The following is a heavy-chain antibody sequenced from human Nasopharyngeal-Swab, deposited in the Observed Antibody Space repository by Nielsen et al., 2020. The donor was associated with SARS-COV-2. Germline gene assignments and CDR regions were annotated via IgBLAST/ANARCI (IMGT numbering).Heavy chain of an antibody. CDR3: ARDAPAHYGAFY. CDR2: IAHDASNE. D-gene: IGHD4-17*01. J-gene: IGHJ4*02. CDR1: GFTFSTYA. Sequence: GESLKISCAASGFTFSTYAMHWVRQAPGKGLEWVALIAHDASNEYYGDSVKGRFSISRDSSKNTLYLQMDSLRGEDTAVYYCARDAPAHYGAFYWGRGTLVTVSS. V-gene: IGHV3-30*04.